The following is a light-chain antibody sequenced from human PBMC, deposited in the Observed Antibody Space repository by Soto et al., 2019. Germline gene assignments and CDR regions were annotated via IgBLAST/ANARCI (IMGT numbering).Light chain of an antibody. Sequence: DIQMTQSPSTLSASVGDRVTITCRASQSISSWLAWYQQKPGKAPKLLIYDASSFESGVPSRFSGSGSGTEFTLTLGSLQPDDFATYNCQQYNRYSRTFGQGTKVEIK. CDR3: QQYNRYSRT. CDR1: QSISSW. J-gene: IGKJ1*01. V-gene: IGKV1-5*01. CDR2: DAS.